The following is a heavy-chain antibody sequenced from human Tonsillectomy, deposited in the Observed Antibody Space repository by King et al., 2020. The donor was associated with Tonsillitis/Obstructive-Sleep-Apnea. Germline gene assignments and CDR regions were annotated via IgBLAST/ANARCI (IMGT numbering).Heavy chain of an antibody. CDR2: IYSGGGI. J-gene: IGHJ4*02. D-gene: IGHD4-17*01. CDR3: ATRPTGDYPFFDY. V-gene: IGHV3-66*01. Sequence: VQLVESGGGLVQPGGSLRLSCAASGFTVSGKYMSWVRQPPGKGLEWVSLIYSGGGISYTDSVKDRFTISRDISKNPLYLQMNGLIAEDTAVYYCATRPTGDYPFFDYWGQGTLVTVSS. CDR1: GFTVSGKY.